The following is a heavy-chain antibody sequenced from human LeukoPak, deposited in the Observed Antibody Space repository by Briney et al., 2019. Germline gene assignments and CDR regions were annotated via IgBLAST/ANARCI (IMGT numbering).Heavy chain of an antibody. Sequence: GGSLRLSCAASGFTFSSYAMSWVRQAPGKGLEWVSAISGSGGSTYYADSVKGRFTISRDNSKNTLYLQMNSLRAEDTAVYYCARDPSGKYSSSSVWFDPWGQGTLVTVSS. D-gene: IGHD6-6*01. CDR3: ARDPSGKYSSSSVWFDP. J-gene: IGHJ5*02. CDR2: ISGSGGST. CDR1: GFTFSSYA. V-gene: IGHV3-23*01.